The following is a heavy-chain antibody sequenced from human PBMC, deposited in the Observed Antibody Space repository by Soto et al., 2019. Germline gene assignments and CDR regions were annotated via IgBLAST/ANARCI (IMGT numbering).Heavy chain of an antibody. D-gene: IGHD3-10*01. Sequence: QLLQSGGGLVQPGGSLTLSCAASGFTFGTTDMSWVRQAPGEGLEWVSTIDGSGGITYYADSVKGRFTISRDKSRNTVYLQMNSLRGDDTALYYCVKNSGWFNTWGQGDLVTVSS. CDR2: IDGSGGIT. J-gene: IGHJ5*02. V-gene: IGHV3-23*01. CDR3: VKNSGWFNT. CDR1: GFTFGTTD.